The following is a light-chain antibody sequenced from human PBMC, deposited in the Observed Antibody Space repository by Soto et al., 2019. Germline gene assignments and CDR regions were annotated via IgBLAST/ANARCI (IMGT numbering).Light chain of an antibody. Sequence: DIVMTQSPDSLAVSLGERATINCKSSQSVFYSSNSKNYLAWYQHKPGQPPKLLLYWASTRESGVPDRFSGSGSGTDFTLTISSLQADDVAIYYCQQYYTTPFTFGSGTKVD. J-gene: IGKJ3*01. CDR3: QQYYTTPFT. CDR2: WAS. CDR1: QSVFYSSNSKNY. V-gene: IGKV4-1*01.